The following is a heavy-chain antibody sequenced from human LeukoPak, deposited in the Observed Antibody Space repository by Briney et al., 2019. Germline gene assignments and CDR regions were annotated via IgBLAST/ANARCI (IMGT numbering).Heavy chain of an antibody. Sequence: PGGSLRLSCAASGFTFSSYAMSWVRQAPGKGLEWVSAISGSGGSTYYADSVKGRFTISRDNSKNTLYLQMNSLRAEDTAVYYCAKDSPVRFLDSSAFDYWGQGTLVTVSS. J-gene: IGHJ4*02. D-gene: IGHD3-3*01. CDR3: AKDSPVRFLDSSAFDY. V-gene: IGHV3-23*01. CDR1: GFTFSSYA. CDR2: ISGSGGST.